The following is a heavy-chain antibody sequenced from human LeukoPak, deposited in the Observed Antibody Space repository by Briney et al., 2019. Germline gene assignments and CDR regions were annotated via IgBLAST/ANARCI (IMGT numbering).Heavy chain of an antibody. V-gene: IGHV3-23*01. J-gene: IGHJ4*02. CDR2: ISGSGGST. CDR1: GFTFSSYA. Sequence: RGSLRPSCPASGFTFSSYAMSWVRQAPGKGLEWVSAISGSGGSTYYADSVKGRFTISRDNSKNTLYLQMNSLRAEDTAVYYCAKETYSSSADYWGQGTLVTVSS. CDR3: AKETYSSSADY. D-gene: IGHD6-6*01.